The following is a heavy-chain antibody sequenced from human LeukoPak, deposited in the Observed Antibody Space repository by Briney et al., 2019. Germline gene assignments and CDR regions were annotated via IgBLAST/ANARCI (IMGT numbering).Heavy chain of an antibody. V-gene: IGHV3-48*02. Sequence: GGSLRLSCAASGFTFSSYSMNWVRQAPGKGLEWVSYISSSSSTIYYADSVKGRFTISRDNAKNSLYLQMNSLRDEDTAVYYCARAGDYDFWSGYYIGWFDPWGQGTLVTVSS. CDR2: ISSSSSTI. CDR1: GFTFSSYS. CDR3: ARAGDYDFWSGYYIGWFDP. J-gene: IGHJ5*02. D-gene: IGHD3-3*01.